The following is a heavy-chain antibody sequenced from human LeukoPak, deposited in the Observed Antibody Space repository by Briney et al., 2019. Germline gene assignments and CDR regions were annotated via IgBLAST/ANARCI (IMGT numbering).Heavy chain of an antibody. V-gene: IGHV4-39*01. CDR3: ARGNMVRGVIIERYYYYGMDV. CDR1: GGSISSSSYY. Sequence: SETLSLTCTVSGGSISSSSYYWGWIRQPPGKGLEWIGSIYYSGSTYYNPSLKSRVTISVDTSKNQFSLKLSSVTAADTAVYYCARGNMVRGVIIERYYYYGMDVWGQGTTVTVSS. CDR2: IYYSGST. D-gene: IGHD3-10*01. J-gene: IGHJ6*02.